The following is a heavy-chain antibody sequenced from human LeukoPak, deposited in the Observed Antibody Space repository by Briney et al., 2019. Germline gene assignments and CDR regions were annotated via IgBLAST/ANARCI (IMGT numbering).Heavy chain of an antibody. CDR3: ARANAVTTVLFDL. D-gene: IGHD4-17*01. CDR2: VNHSGGP. Sequence: PSETLSLTCTVSGASVSSGIYYWSWIRQPPGKGLEWLGEVNHSGGPNYNPSLKSRVTMSVDTSKNHFFLKLTSVTAADTAVYYCARANAVTTVLFDLWGRGTLVTVSS. V-gene: IGHV4-61*03. CDR1: GASVSSGIYY. J-gene: IGHJ2*01.